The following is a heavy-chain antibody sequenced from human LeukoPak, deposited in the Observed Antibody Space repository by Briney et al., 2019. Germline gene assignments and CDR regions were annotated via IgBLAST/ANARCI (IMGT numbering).Heavy chain of an antibody. V-gene: IGHV3-15*01. D-gene: IGHD1-20*01. J-gene: IGHJ4*02. CDR3: AKAPRYNWNSGLGY. CDR2: IKSKTDGGTT. Sequence: GGSLRLSCAASGFTFSNAWMNWVRQAPGKGLEWVGRIKSKTDGGTTDYAAPVKGRFTISRDDSKNTLFLQMNSLRAEDTAVYYCAKAPRYNWNSGLGYWGQGTLVTVSS. CDR1: GFTFSNAW.